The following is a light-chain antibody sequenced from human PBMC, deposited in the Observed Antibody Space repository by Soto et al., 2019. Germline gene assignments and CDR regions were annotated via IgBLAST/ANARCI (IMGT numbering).Light chain of an antibody. CDR3: QQYGSSPRT. V-gene: IGKV3-20*01. J-gene: IGKJ1*01. CDR2: GAS. Sequence: EIVLTQSPCTLSLSPGERATLSCRASQSVSSSYLAWYQQKPGQAPRLLIYGASSRATCIPDRFSGSGSGTDFTLTISRLEPEDFAVYYCQQYGSSPRTFGQGTKVEIK. CDR1: QSVSSSY.